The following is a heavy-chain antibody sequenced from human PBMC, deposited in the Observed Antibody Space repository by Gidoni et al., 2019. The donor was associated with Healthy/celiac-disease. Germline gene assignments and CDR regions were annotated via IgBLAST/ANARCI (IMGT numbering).Heavy chain of an antibody. Sequence: GWISAYNGNTNYAQKLQGRVTMTTDTSTSTAYMELRSLRSDDTAVYYCARDHPRAAAGTERWFDPWGQGTLVTVSS. V-gene: IGHV1-18*01. CDR3: ARDHPRAAAGTERWFDP. D-gene: IGHD6-13*01. CDR2: ISAYNGNT. J-gene: IGHJ5*02.